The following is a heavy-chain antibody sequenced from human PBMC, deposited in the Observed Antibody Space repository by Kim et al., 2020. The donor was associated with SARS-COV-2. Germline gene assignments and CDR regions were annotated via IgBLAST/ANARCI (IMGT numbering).Heavy chain of an antibody. V-gene: IGHV3-30*18. J-gene: IGHJ4*02. D-gene: IGHD2-15*01. CDR1: GFTFSSYG. Sequence: GGSLRLSCAASGFTFSSYGMHWVRQAPGKGLEWVAVISYDGSNKYYADSVKGRFTISRDNSKNTLYLQMNSLRAEDTAVYYCAKTGVMDCSGGSCHDYWGQGTLVTVSS. CDR3: AKTGVMDCSGGSCHDY. CDR2: ISYDGSNK.